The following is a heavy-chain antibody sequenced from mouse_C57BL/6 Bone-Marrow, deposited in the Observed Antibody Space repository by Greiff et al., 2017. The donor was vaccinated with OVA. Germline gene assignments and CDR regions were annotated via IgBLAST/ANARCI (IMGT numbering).Heavy chain of an antibody. CDR3: ARGYYSNAYAMDY. Sequence: VQRVESGPGLVAPSQSLSITCTVSGFSLTSYAISWVRQPPGKGLEWLGVIWTGGGTNYNSALKSRLSIRKDNSKSHVFLKMNSLQTDDTARDDCARGYYSNAYAMDYWGQGTSVTVSS. V-gene: IGHV2-9-1*01. CDR1: GFSLTSYA. D-gene: IGHD2-5*01. CDR2: IWTGGGT. J-gene: IGHJ4*01.